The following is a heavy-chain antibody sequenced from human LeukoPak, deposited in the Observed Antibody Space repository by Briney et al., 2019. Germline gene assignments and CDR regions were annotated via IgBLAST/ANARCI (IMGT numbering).Heavy chain of an antibody. CDR2: ISSSGSNI. CDR1: GFTFSDYY. Sequence: GSLRLSCAASGFTFSDYYMTWIRQAPGKGLEWVSYISSSGSNIYYADSVKGRFTISRDNAKNSLYLQMNSLRAEDTAVYYCARVYGYDYLQHSYYYYMDVWGKGTTVTVSS. CDR3: ARVYGYDYLQHSYYYYMDV. J-gene: IGHJ6*03. D-gene: IGHD5-12*01. V-gene: IGHV3-11*04.